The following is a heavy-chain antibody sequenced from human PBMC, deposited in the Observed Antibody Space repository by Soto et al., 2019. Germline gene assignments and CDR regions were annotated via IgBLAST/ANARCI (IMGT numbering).Heavy chain of an antibody. J-gene: IGHJ4*02. V-gene: IGHV1-3*01. D-gene: IGHD6-19*01. CDR3: ARGIIVGGWYPYYFDY. CDR2: INAGNGNT. CDR1: GYTFITYA. Sequence: XSVKVSCKASGYTFITYAMHWVRQAPGQRLEWMGWINAGNGNTKYSQKFQGRVSITRDTSASTAYMELSSLRSEDTAVYYCARGIIVGGWYPYYFDYWGQGTLVTVS.